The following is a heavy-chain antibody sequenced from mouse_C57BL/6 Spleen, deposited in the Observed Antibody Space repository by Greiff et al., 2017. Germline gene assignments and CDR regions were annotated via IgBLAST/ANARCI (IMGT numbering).Heavy chain of an antibody. V-gene: IGHV2-2*01. J-gene: IGHJ4*01. D-gene: IGHD2-5*01. Sequence: VQLQQSGPGLVQPSQSLSITCTVSGFSLTSYGVHWVRQSPGKGLEWLGVIWSGGSTDYNAAFISRLSISKDNSKSQVFFKMNSLQADDTAIYYCASPHYYSNYYYAMDYWGQGTSVTVSS. CDR2: IWSGGST. CDR3: ASPHYYSNYYYAMDY. CDR1: GFSLTSYG.